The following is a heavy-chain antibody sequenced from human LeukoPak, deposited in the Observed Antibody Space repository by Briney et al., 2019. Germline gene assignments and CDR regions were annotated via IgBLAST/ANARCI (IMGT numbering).Heavy chain of an antibody. V-gene: IGHV4-59*01. J-gene: IGHJ4*02. D-gene: IGHD2-2*01. CDR2: IYYSGST. Sequence: SETLSLTCTVSGGSISSYYWSWIRQPPGKGLEWIGYIYYSGSTNYNPSLKSRVTISVDTSKNQFSLKLSSVTAADTAVYYCARGHYATPSDYWGQGTLVTVSS. CDR1: GGSISSYY. CDR3: ARGHYATPSDY.